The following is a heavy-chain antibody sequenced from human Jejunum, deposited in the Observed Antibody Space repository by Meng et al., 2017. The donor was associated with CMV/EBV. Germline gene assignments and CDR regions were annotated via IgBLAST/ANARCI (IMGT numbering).Heavy chain of an antibody. D-gene: IGHD2/OR15-2a*01. CDR3: ARQYGRSLFDY. V-gene: IGHV4-39*07. CDR2: IFYSGST. Sequence: VSGGSISSIRYYWGWIRQPPGKGLEWIGSIFYSGSTYYNPPLKSRVTISVDTSKTQFSLRLSSVSAADTAMYYCARQYGRSLFDYWGRGARVTVSS. CDR1: GGSISSIRYY. J-gene: IGHJ4*02.